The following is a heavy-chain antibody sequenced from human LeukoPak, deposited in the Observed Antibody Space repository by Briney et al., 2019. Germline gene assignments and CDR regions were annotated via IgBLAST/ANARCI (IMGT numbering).Heavy chain of an antibody. V-gene: IGHV3-30*18. CDR1: GFTFSSYG. J-gene: IGHJ5*02. Sequence: PGGSLRLSCAASGFTFSSYGMHWVRQAPGKGLEWVAVISYDGSNKYYADSVKGRFTISRDNSKNTLYLQMNSLRAEDTAVYYCAKDLGLGGNWFDPWGQGTLVTVSS. CDR3: AKDLGLGGNWFDP. CDR2: ISYDGSNK. D-gene: IGHD3-16*01.